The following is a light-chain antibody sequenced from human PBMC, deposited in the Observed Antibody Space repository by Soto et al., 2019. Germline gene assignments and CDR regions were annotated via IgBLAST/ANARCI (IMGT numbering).Light chain of an antibody. CDR2: DAS. J-gene: IGKJ1*01. Sequence: DIQMTQTASSLSASVGDRVTITCQASQDISNYLNWYQQKPGKAPKLLIYDASNLETGVPSRFSGSGSGTDFTFTISSLQHEDIATYYCQQYDNLPWTFGQGTKVEIK. V-gene: IGKV1-33*01. CDR3: QQYDNLPWT. CDR1: QDISNY.